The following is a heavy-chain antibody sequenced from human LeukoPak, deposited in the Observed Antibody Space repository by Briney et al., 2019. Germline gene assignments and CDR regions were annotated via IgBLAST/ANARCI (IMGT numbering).Heavy chain of an antibody. CDR2: IYPGDSDT. CDR3: ARLFEYSSSSGALDI. CDR1: GYSFTSYW. V-gene: IGHV5-51*01. J-gene: IGHJ3*02. Sequence: GESLKISCKGSGYSFTSYWIGWVRQVPGKGLEWMGIIYPGDSDTRYSPSFEGQVTISADKSISTAYLQWSSLKASDTAMYYCARLFEYSSSSGALDIWGQGTMVTVSS. D-gene: IGHD6-6*01.